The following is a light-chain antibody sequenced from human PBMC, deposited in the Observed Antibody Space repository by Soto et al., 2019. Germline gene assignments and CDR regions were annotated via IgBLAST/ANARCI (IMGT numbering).Light chain of an antibody. V-gene: IGLV2-8*01. J-gene: IGLJ3*02. CDR3: SSYAGSQGV. CDR2: DVN. CDR1: SSDVGSYTF. Sequence: QSVLTQPPSASGSPGQSVTISCTGTSSDVGSYTFVSWYQQYPGKAPKVLIYDVNKRPSGVPDRFSGSKSGNTASLTVSGLQSDDEADYFCSSYAGSQGVFGGGTKLTVL.